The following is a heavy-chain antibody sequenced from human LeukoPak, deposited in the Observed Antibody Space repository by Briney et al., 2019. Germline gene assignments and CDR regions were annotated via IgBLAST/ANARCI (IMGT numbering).Heavy chain of an antibody. D-gene: IGHD2-15*01. CDR2: IDHSGGT. V-gene: IGHV4-34*01. CDR3: VRGQTGPRLHY. J-gene: IGHJ4*02. Sequence: SETLSLTCAVYGGSFSGYYWSWIRQSPGKGLEWIGEIDHSGGTNYSPSLKSRVTISVDTSKNQFSLKLNSVTAADTAVYYCVRGQTGPRLHYWGQGTLVTVSS. CDR1: GGSFSGYY.